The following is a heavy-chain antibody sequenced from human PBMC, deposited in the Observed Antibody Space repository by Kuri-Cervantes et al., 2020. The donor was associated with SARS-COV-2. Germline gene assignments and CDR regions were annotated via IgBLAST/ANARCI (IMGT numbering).Heavy chain of an antibody. CDR1: GFTFSSYA. J-gene: IGHJ4*02. D-gene: IGHD6-19*01. CDR3: ARDIVWYSSVGTYFDY. CDR2: ISYDGSNK. V-gene: IGHV3-30-3*01. Sequence: GESLKISCAASGFTFSSYAMHWVRQAPGKGLEWVAVISYDGSNKYYADSVKGRFTISRDNSKNTLYLQMNSLRAEDTAVYYCARDIVWYSSVGTYFDYWGQGTLVTVSS.